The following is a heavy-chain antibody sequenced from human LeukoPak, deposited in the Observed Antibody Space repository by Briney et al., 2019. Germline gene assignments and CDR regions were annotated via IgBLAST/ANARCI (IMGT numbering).Heavy chain of an antibody. J-gene: IGHJ4*02. D-gene: IGHD3-3*01. CDR2: ITANGDST. V-gene: IGHV3-23*01. CDR1: GFIFRSYA. Sequence: PGGSLRLSCVSSGFIFRSYAVNWVRQAPGKGLDWVSSITANGDSTYYADSVKGRFTISRDNSKNTLYLQMSSLRAEDTAVYYCATFGVIVRNNYLDYWGQGALVAVSS. CDR3: ATFGVIVRNNYLDY.